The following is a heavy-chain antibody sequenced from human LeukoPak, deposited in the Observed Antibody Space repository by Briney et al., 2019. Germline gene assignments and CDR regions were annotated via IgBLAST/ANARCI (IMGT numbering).Heavy chain of an antibody. J-gene: IGHJ4*02. D-gene: IGHD3-16*01. V-gene: IGHV3-7*03. CDR2: IKQDGSEK. CDR1: GFTFSSYW. CDR3: ARVQGWGRSVRYFDY. Sequence: GGSLRLSCAASGFTFSSYWMSWVRQAPGKGLEWVANIKQDGSEKYYVDSVKGRFTISRDNAKNSLYLQMNSLRAEDTAVYYCARVQGWGRSVRYFDYWGQGTPVTVSS.